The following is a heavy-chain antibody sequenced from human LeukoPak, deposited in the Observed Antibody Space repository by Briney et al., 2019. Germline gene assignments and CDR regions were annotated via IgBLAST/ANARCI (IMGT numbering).Heavy chain of an antibody. Sequence: GGSLRPSCAASGFTFSSYAMHWVRQAPGKGLEWVAVISYDGSNKYYADSVKGRFTISRDNSKNTLYLQMNSLRAEDTAVYYCARDRDSRGYYYPYWGQGTLVTVSS. CDR1: GFTFSSYA. V-gene: IGHV3-30-3*01. CDR3: ARDRDSRGYYYPY. D-gene: IGHD3-22*01. CDR2: ISYDGSNK. J-gene: IGHJ4*02.